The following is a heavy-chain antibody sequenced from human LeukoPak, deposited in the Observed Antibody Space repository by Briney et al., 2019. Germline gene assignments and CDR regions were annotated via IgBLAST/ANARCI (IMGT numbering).Heavy chain of an antibody. CDR2: ISGDGRTR. V-gene: IGHV3-74*01. CDR1: GFTFNNYW. Sequence: PGGSLRLSCAASGFTFNNYWMNWVRQAPGKGLVWVARISGDGRTRSYVDSVKGRFTISRDNTKNTLYLQMNSLRVEDTAVYYCARDQLYCSGGICYFDYWGQGILVTVSS. CDR3: ARDQLYCSGGICYFDY. J-gene: IGHJ4*02. D-gene: IGHD2-15*01.